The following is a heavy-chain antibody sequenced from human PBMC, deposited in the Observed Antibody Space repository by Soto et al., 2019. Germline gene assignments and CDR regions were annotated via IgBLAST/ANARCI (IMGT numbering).Heavy chain of an antibody. J-gene: IGHJ4*02. CDR1: GGTFSSYS. D-gene: IGHD4-17*01. CDR2: ITPILGIP. Sequence: QVQLVQSGAEVKKPGSSVKVSCKASGGTFSSYSINWVRQAPGQGLEWMGRITPILGIPNYAQKFQGRVTITANKSTSTAYMELSSLRSEDTAVYYCAREPYGDYSGYWGQGTLVTVSS. V-gene: IGHV1-69*08. CDR3: AREPYGDYSGY.